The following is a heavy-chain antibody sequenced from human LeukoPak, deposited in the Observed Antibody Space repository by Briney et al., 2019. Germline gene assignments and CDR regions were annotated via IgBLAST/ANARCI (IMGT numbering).Heavy chain of an antibody. J-gene: IGHJ3*02. CDR2: IKQDGSEK. CDR3: ARDLDLDTAMAPNAFDI. Sequence: GGSLRLSCAASGFTFSSNWVSWVRQAPGKGLEWVANIKQDGSEKYYVDSVKGRFTISRDNAKNSLYLQMNSLRAEDTAVYYCARDLDLDTAMAPNAFDIWGQGTLVTVSS. V-gene: IGHV3-7*01. D-gene: IGHD5-18*01. CDR1: GFTFSSNW.